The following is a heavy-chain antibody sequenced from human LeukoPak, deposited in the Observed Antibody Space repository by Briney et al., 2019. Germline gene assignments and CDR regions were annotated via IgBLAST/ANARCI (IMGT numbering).Heavy chain of an antibody. V-gene: IGHV4-38-2*02. CDR3: ASNPTNGIAVAGEYAFDS. CDR2: IYYSGST. Sequence: SETLSLTCTVSGYFISSGYYWGWIRQPPGKGLEWIGSIYYSGSTYYNPSLKSRVTISVDTSKNQFSLKLSSVTAADTAVYYCASNPTNGIAVAGEYAFDSWGQGTMVTVSS. J-gene: IGHJ3*02. D-gene: IGHD6-19*01. CDR1: GYFISSGYY.